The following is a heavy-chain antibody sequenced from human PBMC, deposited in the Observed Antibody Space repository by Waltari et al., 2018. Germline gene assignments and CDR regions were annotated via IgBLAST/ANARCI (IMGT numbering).Heavy chain of an antibody. J-gene: IGHJ3*02. CDR3: ARHDRGIAASVDAFDI. D-gene: IGHD6-13*01. V-gene: IGHV4-38-2*01. CDR2: IYHSGST. CDR1: GYSISSGYY. Sequence: QVQLQESGPGLVKPSETLSLTCAVSGYSISSGYYSGWIRQPPGKGLEWIGSIYHSGSTYYNPSLKSRVTISVDTSKNQFSLKLSSVTAADTAVYYCARHDRGIAASVDAFDIWGQGTMVTVSS.